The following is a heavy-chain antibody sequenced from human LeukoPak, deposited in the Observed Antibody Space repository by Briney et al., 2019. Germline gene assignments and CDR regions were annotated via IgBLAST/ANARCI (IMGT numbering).Heavy chain of an antibody. D-gene: IGHD6-13*01. Sequence: PGGSLRLSCAASGFTFSSNYMSWVRQAPGKGLEWASVAYSGGITYYLDSVKGRFTASRDNSKNTLYLQMNSLRAEDTAVYYCASQPGYRSSWAYYYYGMDVWGQGTTVTVSS. V-gene: IGHV3-53*01. CDR1: GFTFSSNY. J-gene: IGHJ6*02. CDR3: ASQPGYRSSWAYYYYGMDV. CDR2: AYSGGIT.